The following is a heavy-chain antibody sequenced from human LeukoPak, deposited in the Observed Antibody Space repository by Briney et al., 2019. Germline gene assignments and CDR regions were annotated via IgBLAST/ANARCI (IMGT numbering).Heavy chain of an antibody. CDR2: ISGSGDRT. D-gene: IGHD4-17*01. CDR1: GFTFSSYA. J-gene: IGHJ4*02. Sequence: GGSLRLSCAASGFTFSSYAMSWVRQAPGKGLEWVSTISGSGDRTYYADSVKGRFTISRDNAKNSLYLQMNSLRAEDTAVYYCARDRSTVTTWVDYWGQGALVTVSS. CDR3: ARDRSTVTTWVDY. V-gene: IGHV3-23*01.